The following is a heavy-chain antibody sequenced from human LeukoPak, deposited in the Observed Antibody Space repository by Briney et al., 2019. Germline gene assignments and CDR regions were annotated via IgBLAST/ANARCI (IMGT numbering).Heavy chain of an antibody. V-gene: IGHV3-74*01. CDR2: INNDGSDT. J-gene: IGHJ4*02. Sequence: GGSLRLSCAASGFTFSGHWMHWVRQAPGKGLVWVSRINNDGSDTKYADSVQGRFTISRDNAKNTLYLQMNSLTAEDTAVYYCARRAGAYSHPYDYWGQGTLVTVSS. CDR1: GFTFSGHW. CDR3: ARRAGAYSHPYDY. D-gene: IGHD4/OR15-4a*01.